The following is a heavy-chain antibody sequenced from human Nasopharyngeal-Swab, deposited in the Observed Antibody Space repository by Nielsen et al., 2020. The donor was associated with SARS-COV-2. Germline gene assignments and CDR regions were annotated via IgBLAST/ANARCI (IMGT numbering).Heavy chain of an antibody. CDR2: INGDGSSL. Sequence: GGSLRLSRAASGFTFSNYRMHWVRQAPGKGLVWVSRINGDGSSLNYADFVKGRFTISTDNAKSTLYLEMNSLRAEDTAVYYCARGRGSSTSMIGYWGQGTLVTVSS. J-gene: IGHJ4*02. CDR1: GFTFSNYR. V-gene: IGHV3-74*01. D-gene: IGHD2/OR15-2a*01. CDR3: ARGRGSSTSMIGY.